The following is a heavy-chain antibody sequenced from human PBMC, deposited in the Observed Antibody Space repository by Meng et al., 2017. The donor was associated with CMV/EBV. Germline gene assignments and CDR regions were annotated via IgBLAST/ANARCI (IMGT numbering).Heavy chain of an antibody. Sequence: SETLSLTCTVSGGSISSSSYYWGWIRQPPGKGLEWIGSIYYSGSTYYNPSLKSRVTISVDTSKNQFSLKLSSVTAADTAVYYCARDGSGYRARYYYYGMDVWGQGTTVTVSS. J-gene: IGHJ6*02. CDR3: ARDGSGYRARYYYYGMDV. D-gene: IGHD3-22*01. V-gene: IGHV4-39*07. CDR1: GGSISSSSYY. CDR2: IYYSGST.